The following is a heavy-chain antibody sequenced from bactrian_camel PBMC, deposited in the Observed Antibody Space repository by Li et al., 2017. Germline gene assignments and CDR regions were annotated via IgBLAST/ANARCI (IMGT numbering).Heavy chain of an antibody. Sequence: HVQLVESGGGSVQAGGSLRLSCTVSNERYRNRCMGWFRQVSDKEREAVAVDESGTWTSYADSVKGRFTISRDLSRNILYLEMNNLQRDDSATYYCAVSTSDGCVLLCGDRTDAVGRGLSYPGDPGHRL. CDR1: NERYRNRC. D-gene: IGHD1*01. J-gene: IGHJ4*01. CDR2: DESGTWT. V-gene: IGHV3S53*01.